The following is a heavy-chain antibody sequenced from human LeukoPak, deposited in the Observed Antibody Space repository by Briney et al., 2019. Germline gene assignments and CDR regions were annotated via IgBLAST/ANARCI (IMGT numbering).Heavy chain of an antibody. J-gene: IGHJ5*02. CDR3: ARDQGRGWNWFDP. D-gene: IGHD6-19*01. CDR1: GGSISSYY. Sequence: PSETLSLTCSVSGGSISSYYWSWMRQPPGKGLEWIGYIYYSGSTNYNPSLKSRVTMSVDTSQNQFSLKLSSVTAADTAVYYCARDQGRGWNWFDPWGQGTLVTVSS. CDR2: IYYSGST. V-gene: IGHV4-59*01.